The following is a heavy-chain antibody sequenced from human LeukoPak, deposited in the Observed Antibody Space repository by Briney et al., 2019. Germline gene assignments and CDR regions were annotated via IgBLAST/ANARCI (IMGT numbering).Heavy chain of an antibody. V-gene: IGHV3-30*18. CDR3: AKVSSSKDAFDI. CDR1: GFTFSNYG. J-gene: IGHJ3*02. CDR2: ISYDGSNK. D-gene: IGHD6-13*01. Sequence: GGSLRLSCAASGFTFSNYGMHWVRQAPGKGLEWVALISYDGSNKYYADSVKGRFTISRDNSRNTLYLQMNSLRAEDTAVYYCAKVSSSKDAFDIWGQGTMVTVSS.